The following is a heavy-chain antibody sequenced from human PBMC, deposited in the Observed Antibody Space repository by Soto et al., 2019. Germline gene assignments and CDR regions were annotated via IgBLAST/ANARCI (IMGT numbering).Heavy chain of an antibody. J-gene: IGHJ4*02. CDR3: ARLPEVRLITEEYYFDY. Sequence: SETLSLTCTVSGGSISSYYWSWIRQPTGKGLEWIGYIYYSGSTNYNPSLKSRVTISVDTSKNQFSLKLSSVTAAETAVYYCARLPEVRLITEEYYFDYWGQGTLVTVSS. CDR2: IYYSGST. V-gene: IGHV4-59*08. CDR1: GGSISSYY. D-gene: IGHD2-2*01.